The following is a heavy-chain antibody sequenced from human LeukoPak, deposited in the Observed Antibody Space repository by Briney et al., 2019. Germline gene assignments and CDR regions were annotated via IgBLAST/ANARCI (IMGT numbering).Heavy chain of an antibody. CDR1: GGSISSYY. V-gene: IGHV4-59*05. D-gene: IGHD2-8*02. CDR3: ARRSSYCTIDY. Sequence: SETLSLTCTVSGGSISSYYWSWIRQPPGKGLEWIGSIYYSGSTYYNPSLKSRVTISVDTSKNQFSLKLSSVTAADTAVYYCARRSSYCTIDYWGQGTLVTASS. J-gene: IGHJ4*02. CDR2: IYYSGST.